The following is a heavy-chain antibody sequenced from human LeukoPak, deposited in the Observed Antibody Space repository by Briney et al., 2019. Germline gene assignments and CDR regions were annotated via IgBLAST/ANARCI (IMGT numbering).Heavy chain of an antibody. CDR3: ARGPYYYDSSGYYPKAFP. J-gene: IGHJ5*02. D-gene: IGHD3-22*01. CDR1: GGSISSYY. V-gene: IGHV4-59*01. CDR2: IYYSGST. Sequence: SETLSLTCTVSGGSISSYYWSWIRQPPGKGLEWIGYIYYSGSTNYNPSLKSRVTISVDTSKNQFSLKLSSATAADTAVYYCARGPYYYDSSGYYPKAFPWGQGTLVTVSS.